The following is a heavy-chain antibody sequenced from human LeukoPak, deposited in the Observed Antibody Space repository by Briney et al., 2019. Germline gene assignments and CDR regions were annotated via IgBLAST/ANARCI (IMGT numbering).Heavy chain of an antibody. Sequence: GGSLRLSCAASGFTFSSYAMHWVRQAPGKGLEWVAVISYDGSNKYYADSVKGRFTISRDNSKNTLYLQMNSLRAGDTAVYYCARDLLADFWSGLRHRWQNTDYYYGMDVWGQGTTVTVSS. D-gene: IGHD3-3*01. J-gene: IGHJ6*02. CDR2: ISYDGSNK. CDR3: ARDLLADFWSGLRHRWQNTDYYYGMDV. V-gene: IGHV3-30*04. CDR1: GFTFSSYA.